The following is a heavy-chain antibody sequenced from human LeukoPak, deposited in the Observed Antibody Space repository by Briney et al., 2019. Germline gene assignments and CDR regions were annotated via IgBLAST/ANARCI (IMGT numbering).Heavy chain of an antibody. D-gene: IGHD2-21*02. Sequence: ASVKVSCKASGYTFTSNYMHWVRQAPGQGLEWMGVINPSGGSTSYAQKFQGRVTLTRDMSTSTDYLELSSLRPEDTAVYYCARDNSVRDTAWWFDPWGQGTLVTVSS. CDR2: INPSGGST. V-gene: IGHV1-46*01. CDR3: ARDNSVRDTAWWFDP. J-gene: IGHJ5*02. CDR1: GYTFTSNY.